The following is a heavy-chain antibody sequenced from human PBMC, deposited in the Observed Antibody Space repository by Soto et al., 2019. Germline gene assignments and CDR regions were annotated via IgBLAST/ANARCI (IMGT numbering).Heavy chain of an antibody. V-gene: IGHV4-39*01. CDR1: GGSISSSSYY. Sequence: QLQLQESGPGLVKPSETLSLTCTVSGGSISSSSYYWGWIRQPPAKGLEWIGSIYYSGSTYYNPSLKSRVTISVDTSKNQFSLKLSSVTAADTAVYYCARHYCSGGSCYPDFDYWGQGTLVTVSS. J-gene: IGHJ4*02. D-gene: IGHD2-15*01. CDR3: ARHYCSGGSCYPDFDY. CDR2: IYYSGST.